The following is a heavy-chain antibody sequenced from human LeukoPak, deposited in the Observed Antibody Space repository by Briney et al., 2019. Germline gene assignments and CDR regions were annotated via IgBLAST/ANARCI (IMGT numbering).Heavy chain of an antibody. CDR3: ARVIRYFDWLPEKGYWFDP. CDR2: INSDGSST. J-gene: IGHJ5*02. D-gene: IGHD3-9*01. V-gene: IGHV3-74*01. CDR1: GFTFSSYW. Sequence: GESLRLSCAASGFTFSSYWMHWVRQAPGKGLVWVSRINSDGSSTSYADSVKGRFTISRDNAKNTLYLQMNSLRAEDTAVYYCARVIRYFDWLPEKGYWFDPWGQGTLVTVSS.